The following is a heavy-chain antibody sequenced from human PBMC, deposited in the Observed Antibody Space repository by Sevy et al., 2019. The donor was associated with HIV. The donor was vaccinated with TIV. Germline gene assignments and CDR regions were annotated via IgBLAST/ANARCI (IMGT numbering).Heavy chain of an antibody. V-gene: IGHV3-49*03. D-gene: IGHD3-3*01. CDR2: IKSKTYGGTT. CDR1: GFTFGDYA. J-gene: IGHJ6*02. Sequence: GGSLRLSCTASGFTFGDYAMSWLRQAPGKGLEWVGFIKSKTYGGTTEYAASVRGRFTISRDDSKSIAYLQVSSLKTEDTAGYYCSRVQGTISPYNYFGMDVWGQGTTVTVSS. CDR3: SRVQGTISPYNYFGMDV.